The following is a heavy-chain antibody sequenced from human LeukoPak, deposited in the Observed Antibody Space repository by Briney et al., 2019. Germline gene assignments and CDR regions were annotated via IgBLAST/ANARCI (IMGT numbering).Heavy chain of an antibody. D-gene: IGHD3-10*01. J-gene: IGHJ4*02. V-gene: IGHV4-4*07. CDR3: ARRLIHRGALYYFDY. CDR2: IYTSGTT. Sequence: IPSETLSLTCTVSGGSISNYYWSWIRQPAGKGLEWIGRIYTSGTTHYNPSLKSRVTMSVDTSKNQFSLNLSSVTAADTAVYYCARRLIHRGALYYFDYWGQGTLVTVSS. CDR1: GGSISNYY.